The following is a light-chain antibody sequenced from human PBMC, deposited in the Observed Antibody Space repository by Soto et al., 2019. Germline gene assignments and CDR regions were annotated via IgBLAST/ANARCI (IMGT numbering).Light chain of an antibody. CDR1: QSVIGNY. CDR2: GAS. Sequence: EIVLTQSPGTLSLSPGETATLSCRASQSVIGNYLAWYQQKPGQAPRLLIYGASTRATGIPDRFSGSGSDTDFSLTIRRLDPEDFAMYYCLLYFSPDRYTFGPGTKVQIK. CDR3: LLYFSPDRYT. J-gene: IGKJ2*01. V-gene: IGKV3-20*01.